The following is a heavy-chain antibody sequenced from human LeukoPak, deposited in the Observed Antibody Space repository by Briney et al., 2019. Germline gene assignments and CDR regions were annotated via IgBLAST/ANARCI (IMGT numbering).Heavy chain of an antibody. Sequence: ASVKVSCKASGYTFTSYNINWVRQATGQGLEWMGWMNPNSGNTGYAQKFQGRVTMTRNTSISTAYMELSSLRSEDTAVYYCAIVNWNYKGRRGYYVIDDYWGQGTLVTVSS. V-gene: IGHV1-8*01. D-gene: IGHD1-1*01. CDR1: GYTFTSYN. CDR2: MNPNSGNT. J-gene: IGHJ4*02. CDR3: AIVNWNYKGRRGYYVIDDY.